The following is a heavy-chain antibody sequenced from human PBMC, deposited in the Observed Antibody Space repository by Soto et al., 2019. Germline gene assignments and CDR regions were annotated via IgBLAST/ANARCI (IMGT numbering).Heavy chain of an antibody. CDR1: GGTFSSYA. Sequence: SVKVSCKASGGTFSSYAISWVRQAPGQGLEWMGGIIPIFGTANYAQKFQGRVTITADKSTSTAYMELSSLRSEDTAVYYCARSPLTIFGVVSWYFDYWGQGTLVTVSS. CDR2: IIPIFGTA. J-gene: IGHJ4*02. V-gene: IGHV1-69*06. D-gene: IGHD3-3*01. CDR3: ARSPLTIFGVVSWYFDY.